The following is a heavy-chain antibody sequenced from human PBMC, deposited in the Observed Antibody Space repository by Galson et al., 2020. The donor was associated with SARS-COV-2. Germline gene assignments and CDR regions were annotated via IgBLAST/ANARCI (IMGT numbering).Heavy chain of an antibody. CDR3: ARVYYGDKVDY. CDR2: INHNSGGA. J-gene: IGHJ4*02. CDR1: GYRFTDYY. Sequence: ASVKVSCKASGYRFTDYYMHWVRQAPGQGLEWMGWINHNSGGAISAQTFQGRLTLTTDTSITTAYLQLSSLTSADTAVYYCARVYYGDKVDYWGQGTLVTVSS. V-gene: IGHV1-2*02. D-gene: IGHD3-10*01.